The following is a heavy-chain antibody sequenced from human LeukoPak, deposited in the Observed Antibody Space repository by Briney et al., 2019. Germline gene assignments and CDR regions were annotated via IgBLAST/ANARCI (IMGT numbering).Heavy chain of an antibody. Sequence: GGSLRLSCAASGFTFSSYAMIWVRQAPGKGLEWVSGIIGSGGSTHYADSVKGMFTISRDNSKNTLYLKMNSLKAKATAVNYCAKEIYGDYGGVDYSGQGTLVTVSS. V-gene: IGHV3-23*01. CDR1: GFTFSSYA. J-gene: IGHJ4*02. CDR3: AKEIYGDYGGVDY. D-gene: IGHD4-17*01. CDR2: IIGSGGST.